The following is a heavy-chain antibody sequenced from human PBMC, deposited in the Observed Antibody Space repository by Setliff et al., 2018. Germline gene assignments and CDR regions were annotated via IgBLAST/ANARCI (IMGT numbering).Heavy chain of an antibody. CDR1: GYTFTNYA. V-gene: IGHV7-4-1*02. Sequence: ASVKVSCKASGYTFTNYAMSWMRQAPGQGLEWMGWINTNTGNPSYAQGFTGRFVFSLDTSVSTAYLQISSLKSEDSAVYYCARASRFGTIRYRGDYYMDVWGKGTMVTVSS. J-gene: IGHJ6*03. CDR3: ARASRFGTIRYRGDYYMDV. D-gene: IGHD5-12*01. CDR2: INTNTGNP.